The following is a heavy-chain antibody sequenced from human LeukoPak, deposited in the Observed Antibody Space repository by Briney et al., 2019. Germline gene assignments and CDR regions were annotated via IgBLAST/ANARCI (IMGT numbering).Heavy chain of an antibody. CDR3: ARGEKSRYFDPINWFDP. D-gene: IGHD3-9*01. Sequence: GASVKVSCKASGYTFTSYGISWVRQAPGQGLEWMGWISAYNGNTNYAQKLQGRVTMTTDTSTSTAYMELRSLRSDDTAVYYCARGEKSRYFDPINWFDPWGQGTLVIVSS. V-gene: IGHV1-18*01. CDR1: GYTFTSYG. CDR2: ISAYNGNT. J-gene: IGHJ5*02.